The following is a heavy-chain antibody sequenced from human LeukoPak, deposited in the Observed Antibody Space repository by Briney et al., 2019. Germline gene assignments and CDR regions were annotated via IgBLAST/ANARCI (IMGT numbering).Heavy chain of an antibody. V-gene: IGHV3-21*04. CDR2: ISSSSSYI. J-gene: IGHJ5*02. D-gene: IGHD3-10*01. CDR1: GFTFSSYS. CDR3: AKGVGWFPS. Sequence: GGSLRLSCAASGFTFSSYSMNWVRQAPGERLEWVSSISSSSSYIYYADSVKGRFTISRDNSKNTLYLQINSLRAEDTAIYYCAKGVGWFPSWGQGTLVTVSS.